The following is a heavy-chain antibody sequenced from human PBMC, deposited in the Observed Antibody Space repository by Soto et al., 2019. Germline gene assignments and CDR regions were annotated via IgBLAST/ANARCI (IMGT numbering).Heavy chain of an antibody. CDR3: AAVLGRAPTYVDY. CDR2: IIPIFGTA. J-gene: IGHJ4*02. V-gene: IGHV1-69*19. D-gene: IGHD1-26*01. CDR1: GGTFSSYA. Sequence: VKVSCKASGGTFSSYAVSWVLQAPGQGLEWMGGIIPIFGTANYAQKFQDRVTITADESTNTAYMELSSLRSEDTAVYYCAAVLGRAPTYVDYWGQGTLVTVSS.